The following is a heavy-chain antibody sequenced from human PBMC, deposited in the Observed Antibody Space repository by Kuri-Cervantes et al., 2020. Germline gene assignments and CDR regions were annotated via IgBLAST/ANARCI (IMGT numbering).Heavy chain of an antibody. J-gene: IGHJ4*02. CDR3: AKDGTVGHFDY. Sequence: SLRHSCAASGFTFSSYGMHWVRQAPGKGLEWVAVISYDGSNKYYADSVKGRFTISRDNSKNTLYLQMNSLRAEDTAVYYCAKDGTVGHFDYWGQGTLVTVSS. CDR2: ISYDGSNK. CDR1: GFTFSSYG. D-gene: IGHD4-17*01. V-gene: IGHV3-30*18.